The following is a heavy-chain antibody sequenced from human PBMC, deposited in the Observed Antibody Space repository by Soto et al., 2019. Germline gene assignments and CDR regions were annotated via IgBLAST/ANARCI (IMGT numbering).Heavy chain of an antibody. D-gene: IGHD4-17*01. CDR1: GGSISSYY. CDR2: IYYSGST. V-gene: IGHV4-59*08. J-gene: IGHJ4*02. CDR3: ARHTGTVTTNFDY. Sequence: PSETLSLTCTVSGGSISSYYWSWIRQPPGKGLEWIGYIYYSGSTNYNPSLKSRVTISVDTSKNQFSLKLSSVTAADTAVYYCARHTGTVTTNFDYWGQGALVTVSS.